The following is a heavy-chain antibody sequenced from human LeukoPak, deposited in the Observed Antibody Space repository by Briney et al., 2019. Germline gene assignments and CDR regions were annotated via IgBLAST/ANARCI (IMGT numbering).Heavy chain of an antibody. CDR2: IGHDGADK. D-gene: IGHD3-22*01. J-gene: IGHJ4*02. V-gene: IGHV3-30*04. Sequence: LPGGSLRLSCAASGFTFGHYALHWVRQAPGKGLEWVALIGHDGADKYYADSVKGRFLISRDNSKNMLFLQMNSLIIEDTAVYYCARNSDYYDYSPQSVWGQGTLVTVS. CDR3: ARNSDYYDYSPQSV. CDR1: GFTFGHYA.